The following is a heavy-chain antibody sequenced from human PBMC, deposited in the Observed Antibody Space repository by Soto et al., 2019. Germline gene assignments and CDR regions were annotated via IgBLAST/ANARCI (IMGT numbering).Heavy chain of an antibody. CDR2: TYSSGGA. D-gene: IGHD3-10*01. V-gene: IGHV4-39*07. J-gene: IGHJ6*02. Sequence: SETLSLTCIVSGSSISSSGYYWGWIRQPPGKGLEWIGNTYSSGGAYYDPSFKSRASISVDTSKSQVFLKLTSVTAADTAIYYCARTRGSAVYFYFYGLDVWGHGTTVTVSS. CDR3: ARTRGSAVYFYFYGLDV. CDR1: GSSISSSGYY.